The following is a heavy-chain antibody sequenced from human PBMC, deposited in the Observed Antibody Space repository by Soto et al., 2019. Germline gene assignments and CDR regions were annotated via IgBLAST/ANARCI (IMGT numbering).Heavy chain of an antibody. V-gene: IGHV3-66*01. D-gene: IGHD2-2*01. CDR1: GFSVSSNY. CDR3: ARGYCGSSSSCYVAWLDP. CDR2: IYTGGTT. J-gene: IGHJ5*02. Sequence: EVPLVESGGGLVQPGGSLRLSCAASGFSVSSNYMNWARQAPGKGLEWVSLIYTGGTTYYADSVKGRFIISRDNSKNTVYLQMNSLRVEDTAVYYCARGYCGSSSSCYVAWLDPWGQGTLVTVSS.